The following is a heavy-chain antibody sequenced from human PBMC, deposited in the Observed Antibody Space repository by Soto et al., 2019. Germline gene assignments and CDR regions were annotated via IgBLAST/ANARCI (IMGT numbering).Heavy chain of an antibody. CDR3: ARATSSGYYYVRDWFDP. J-gene: IGHJ5*02. CDR2: INPNSGGT. V-gene: IGHV1-2*04. CDR1: GYTFTGYY. Sequence: QVQLVQSGAEVKKPGASVKVSCKASGYTFTGYYMHWVRQAPGQGLEWMGWINPNSGGTNYAQKFQGWVTMTRDTSISTAYMEVSRLRSDDTAVYYCARATSSGYYYVRDWFDPWGQGTLVTVSS. D-gene: IGHD3-22*01.